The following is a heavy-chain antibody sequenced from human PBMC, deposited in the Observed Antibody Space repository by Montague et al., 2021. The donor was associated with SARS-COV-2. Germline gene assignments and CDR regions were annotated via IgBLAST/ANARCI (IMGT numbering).Heavy chain of an antibody. CDR2: IYYSGST. D-gene: IGHD3-16*01. Sequence: SETLSLTCTVSGGSISSTSYYWGWIRQPPGKGLEWIGSIYYSGSTYYNPSLKSRVTISVDTSNNQFSLKLSSVTAADTAVYYCARTSKLRESSSGNYYYHAMDVWGQGTTVTVSS. CDR3: ARTSKLRESSSGNYYYHAMDV. V-gene: IGHV4-39*01. CDR1: GGSISSTSYY. J-gene: IGHJ6*02.